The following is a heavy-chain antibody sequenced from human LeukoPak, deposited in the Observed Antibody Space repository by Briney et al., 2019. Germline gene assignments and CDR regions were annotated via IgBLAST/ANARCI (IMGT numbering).Heavy chain of an antibody. D-gene: IGHD4-17*01. CDR3: ASLGATVTTTDC. Sequence: PSETLSLTYTVSGGSISSGGYYWSWIRQHPGKGLEWIGYISYSGSTYYNPSLKSRVTISLDTSKNQFSLKLSSVTAADTAVYYCASLGATVTTTDCWGQGTLVTVSS. V-gene: IGHV4-31*03. CDR2: ISYSGST. CDR1: GGSISSGGYY. J-gene: IGHJ4*02.